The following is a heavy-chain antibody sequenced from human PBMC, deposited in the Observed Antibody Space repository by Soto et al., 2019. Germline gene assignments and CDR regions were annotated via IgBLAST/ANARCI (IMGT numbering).Heavy chain of an antibody. V-gene: IGHV3-33*01. Sequence: GGSLRLSCAASGFTFSSYGMHWVRQAPGKGLEWVAVIWYDGSNKYYADSVKGRFTISRDNSKNTLYLQMNSLRAEDTAVYYCARDGGLYYYDSSGYYPIDYWGQGTLVTVSS. CDR2: IWYDGSNK. J-gene: IGHJ4*02. CDR3: ARDGGLYYYDSSGYYPIDY. CDR1: GFTFSSYG. D-gene: IGHD3-22*01.